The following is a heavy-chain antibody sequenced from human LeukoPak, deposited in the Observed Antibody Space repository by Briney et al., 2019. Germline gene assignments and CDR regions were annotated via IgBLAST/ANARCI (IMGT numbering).Heavy chain of an antibody. J-gene: IGHJ4*02. CDR3: ASKKSGSYPIDY. V-gene: IGHV1-2*02. CDR2: IKPNSGGT. CDR1: GYTFTGYY. D-gene: IGHD1-26*01. Sequence: ASVKVSCKASGYTFTGYYMHWVRQAPGQGLEWMGWIKPNSGGTNSAQRFQGRVTMTRDTSISTAYMELSRLRSDDTAVYYCASKKSGSYPIDYWGQGTLVTVSS.